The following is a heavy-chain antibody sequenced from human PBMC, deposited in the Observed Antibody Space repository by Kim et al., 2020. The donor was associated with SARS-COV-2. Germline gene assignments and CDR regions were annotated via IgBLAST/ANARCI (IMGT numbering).Heavy chain of an antibody. CDR3: AKIEAGYSSGPKLDY. D-gene: IGHD6-19*01. J-gene: IGHJ4*02. CDR1: GFTFSSYA. CDR2: ISGSGGST. Sequence: GGSLRLSCAASGFTFSSYAMSWVRQAPGKGLEWVSAISGSGGSTYYADSVKGRFTISRDNSKNTLYLQMNSLRAEDTAVYYCAKIEAGYSSGPKLDYWGQGTLVTVSS. V-gene: IGHV3-23*01.